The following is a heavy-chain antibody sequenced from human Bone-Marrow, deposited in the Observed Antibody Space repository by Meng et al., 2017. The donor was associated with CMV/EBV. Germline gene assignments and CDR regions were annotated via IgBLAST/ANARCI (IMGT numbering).Heavy chain of an antibody. CDR3: ARNLDFWSYHYNYGVDV. CDR1: GFTFSSHT. Sequence: GESLKISCIASGFTFSSHTINWVRQAPGKGLEWVSSISSRSSHTFYSDSVKDRFTISRDDAKKSVSLQMNSLRAEDTAVYYCARNLDFWSYHYNYGVDVWGQGTTVTVS. D-gene: IGHD3-3*01. CDR2: ISSRSSHT. V-gene: IGHV3-21*01. J-gene: IGHJ6*02.